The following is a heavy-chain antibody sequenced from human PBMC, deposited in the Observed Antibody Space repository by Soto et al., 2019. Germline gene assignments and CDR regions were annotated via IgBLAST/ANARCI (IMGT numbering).Heavy chain of an antibody. Sequence: PGESLKISCKVSGFSFTNYWITWVRQMSGKGLEWMGMIDPSDSYTNYSPSFQGHVTISADKSINTAYLQWGSLKASDTAIYYCATWTSVHDTFDIWGQGTMVTVSS. D-gene: IGHD5-12*01. J-gene: IGHJ3*02. CDR1: GFSFTNYW. V-gene: IGHV5-10-1*01. CDR3: ATWTSVHDTFDI. CDR2: IDPSDSYT.